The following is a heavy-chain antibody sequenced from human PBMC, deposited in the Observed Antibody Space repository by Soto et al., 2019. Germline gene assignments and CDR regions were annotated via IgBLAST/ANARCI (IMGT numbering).Heavy chain of an antibody. J-gene: IGHJ4*02. CDR1: GFTFSGSA. CDR3: TRGYGDYVRDY. Sequence: EVQLVESGGGLVQPGGSLKLSCAVSGFTFSGSAMHWVRQASGKGLEWVGRIRSKSNSYATAYAASVKGRFTISRDDSKNTAYLQMNSLKPEDTAVYYWTRGYGDYVRDYWGQGTLVTVSS. D-gene: IGHD4-17*01. V-gene: IGHV3-73*01. CDR2: IRSKSNSYAT.